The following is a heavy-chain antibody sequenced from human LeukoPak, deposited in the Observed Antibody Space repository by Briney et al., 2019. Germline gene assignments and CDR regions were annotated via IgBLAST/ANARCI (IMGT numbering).Heavy chain of an antibody. J-gene: IGHJ5*02. CDR1: GYTFTSYG. V-gene: IGHV1-18*01. CDR3: ARVGSVVVAAKVAGFDP. Sequence: ASVKVSRKASGYTFTSYGISWVRQAPGQGLEWMGWISAYNGNTNYAQKLQGRVTMTTDTSTSTAYMELRSLRADDTAVYYCARVGSVVVAAKVAGFDPWGQGTLVTVSS. CDR2: ISAYNGNT. D-gene: IGHD2-15*01.